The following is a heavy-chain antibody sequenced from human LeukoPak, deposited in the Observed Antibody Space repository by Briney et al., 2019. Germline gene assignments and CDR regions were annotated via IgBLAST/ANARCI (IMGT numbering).Heavy chain of an antibody. CDR1: GFTFSSYA. V-gene: IGHV3-23*01. CDR2: ISGSGGST. D-gene: IGHD2-2*01. CDR3: AKSRSSTSSHFDY. J-gene: IGHJ4*02. Sequence: GGSLRLSCAASGFTFSSYAMSWVRQAPGKGREWVSAISGSGGSTYYAAPVKGGFTISRDNSKNTLYLQMNSLRAEDTAVYYCAKSRSSTSSHFDYWGQGTLVTVSS.